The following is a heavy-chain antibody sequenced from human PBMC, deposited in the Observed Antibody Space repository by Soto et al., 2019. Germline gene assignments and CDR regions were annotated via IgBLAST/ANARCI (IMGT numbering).Heavy chain of an antibody. CDR3: ARDYPGGSYYDY. CDR1: VVTFSSYW. V-gene: IGHV3-7*03. D-gene: IGHD1-26*01. Sequence: GGTLRLSYTDSVVTFSSYWMCWFRQDPGKGLEWVARINQDGSEKYYVDSVKGRFTISRDNAKNSLYLQMNSLRAEDTAVYYCARDYPGGSYYDYWGQGTLVTVSS. CDR2: INQDGSEK. J-gene: IGHJ4*02.